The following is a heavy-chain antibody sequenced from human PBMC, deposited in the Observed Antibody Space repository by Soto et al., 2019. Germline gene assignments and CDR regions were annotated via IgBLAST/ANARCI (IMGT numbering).Heavy chain of an antibody. Sequence: GGSLRLSCAASGFTFDDYTMHWVRQAPGKGLEWVSLISWDGGSTYYADSVKGRFTISRDNSKNSLYLQMNSLRTEDTALYYCAKDWYCTNGVCYPLYYYCGMDVWGQGTTVTVSS. J-gene: IGHJ6*02. V-gene: IGHV3-43*01. D-gene: IGHD2-8*01. CDR3: AKDWYCTNGVCYPLYYYCGMDV. CDR2: ISWDGGST. CDR1: GFTFDDYT.